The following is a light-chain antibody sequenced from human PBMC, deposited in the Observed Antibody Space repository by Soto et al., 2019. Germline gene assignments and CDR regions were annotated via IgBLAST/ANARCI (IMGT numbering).Light chain of an antibody. J-gene: IGLJ2*01. V-gene: IGLV4-69*01. CDR3: QTWGTGIQV. CDR1: SGHSSYA. Sequence: QLVLTQSPSASASLGASVKLTCTLSSGHSSYAIAWHQQQPGKGPRYLMKVNSDGSHNKGDGIPDRFSGSSSGAERSLTISSLQSEDEVDYYCQTWGTGIQVFGGGTKVTVL. CDR2: VNSDGSH.